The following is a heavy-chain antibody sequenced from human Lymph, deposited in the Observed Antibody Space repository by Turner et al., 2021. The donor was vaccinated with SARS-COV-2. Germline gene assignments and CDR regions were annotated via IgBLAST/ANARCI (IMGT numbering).Heavy chain of an antibody. CDR2: ISGSGGST. Sequence: EVQLLESGGGLVQPGGSLRLSCAATGFTLSSYAMSWVRQAPGKGLEWVSTISGSGGSTYYADSVKGRFTISRDNSKSTLYLQMNSLRAEDTAVYYCAKNEMAMIVVVITLFDYWGQGTLVTVSS. J-gene: IGHJ4*02. V-gene: IGHV3-23*01. CDR3: AKNEMAMIVVVITLFDY. CDR1: GFTLSSYA. D-gene: IGHD3-22*01.